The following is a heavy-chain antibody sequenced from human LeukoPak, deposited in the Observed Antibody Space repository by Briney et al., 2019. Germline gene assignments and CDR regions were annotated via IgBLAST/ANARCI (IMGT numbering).Heavy chain of an antibody. CDR3: ARQGFRRIDP. CDR2: TYYTSKWYN. Sequence: SQTLSLTCAISGDSVSSNRAAWNWFRQSPSRGLEWLGRTYYTSKWYNDYAVSVKSRITVNPDTSKNQFSLHLNSVTPEDTAVYYCARQGFRRIDPWGQGTLVTVSS. J-gene: IGHJ5*02. D-gene: IGHD1-14*01. V-gene: IGHV6-1*01. CDR1: GDSVSSNRAA.